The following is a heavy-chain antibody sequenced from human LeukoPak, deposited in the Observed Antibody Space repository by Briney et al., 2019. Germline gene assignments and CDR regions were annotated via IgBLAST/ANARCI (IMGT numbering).Heavy chain of an antibody. CDR1: GYSISSGYY. J-gene: IGHJ4*02. CDR2: IYHSGST. Sequence: ETLPITCAVSGYSISSGYYWGWIRQPPGKGLEWIGSIYHSGSTHYNPSLKSRVTISVDTSKNQFSLKLSSVTAADTAVYYCAADYYGSGPFDYWGQGTLVTVSS. D-gene: IGHD3-10*01. V-gene: IGHV4-38-2*01. CDR3: AADYYGSGPFDY.